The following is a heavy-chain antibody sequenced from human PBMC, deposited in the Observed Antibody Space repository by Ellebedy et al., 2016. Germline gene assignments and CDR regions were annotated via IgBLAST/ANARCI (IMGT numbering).Heavy chain of an antibody. Sequence: GGSLRLSXKASGYSFASHWIGWVRQKPGKGLEWMGIIYPGDSDTRYSPSFEGQVTISADKSINTAYLQWSSLKASDTAMYYCARVVADRSGYLGFFDYWGQGTLVTASS. CDR3: ARVVADRSGYLGFFDY. CDR2: IYPGDSDT. J-gene: IGHJ4*02. V-gene: IGHV5-51*01. CDR1: GYSFASHW. D-gene: IGHD3-22*01.